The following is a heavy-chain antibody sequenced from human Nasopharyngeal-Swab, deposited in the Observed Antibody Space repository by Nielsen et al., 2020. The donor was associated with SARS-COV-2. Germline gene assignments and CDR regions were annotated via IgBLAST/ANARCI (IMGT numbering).Heavy chain of an antibody. J-gene: IGHJ6*02. Sequence: RGSLRLSCAASGFTFSSYAMHWVRQAPGKGLEWVAVISYDGSNKYYADSVKGRFTISRDNSKNTLYLQMNSLRAEDTAVYYCAREAMVRGKPTIYYYYGMDVWGQGTTVTVSS. D-gene: IGHD3-10*01. CDR1: GFTFSSYA. CDR2: ISYDGSNK. CDR3: AREAMVRGKPTIYYYYGMDV. V-gene: IGHV3-30-3*01.